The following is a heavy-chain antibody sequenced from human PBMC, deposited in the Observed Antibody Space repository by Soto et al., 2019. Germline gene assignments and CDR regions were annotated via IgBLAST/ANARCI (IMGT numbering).Heavy chain of an antibody. V-gene: IGHV3-23*01. CDR3: AKETSTAYDILTGYKYSHGTDV. CDR1: GFTFSSYA. CDR2: ISGSGGST. D-gene: IGHD3-9*01. Sequence: GGSLRLSCAASGFTFSSYAMSWVRQAPGKGLEWVSAISGSGGSTYYADSVKGRFTISRDNSKNTLYLQMNSLRAEDTAVYYCAKETSTAYDILTGYKYSHGTDVWGQGTTVTVSS. J-gene: IGHJ6*02.